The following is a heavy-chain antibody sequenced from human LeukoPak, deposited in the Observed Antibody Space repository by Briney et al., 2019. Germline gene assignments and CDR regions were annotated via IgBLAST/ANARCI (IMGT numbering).Heavy chain of an antibody. CDR3: ARQVDSTMALPDY. D-gene: IGHD3-10*01. V-gene: IGHV1-18*01. Sequence: GASVKVSCKASGYTFTSYGVTWVRQAPGQGLEWMGWISAYSRNTNYAQKLQGRVTMTTDTSTSTAYMELRSLRSDDTAVYYCARQVDSTMALPDYWGQGTLVTVSS. CDR1: GYTFTSYG. J-gene: IGHJ4*02. CDR2: ISAYSRNT.